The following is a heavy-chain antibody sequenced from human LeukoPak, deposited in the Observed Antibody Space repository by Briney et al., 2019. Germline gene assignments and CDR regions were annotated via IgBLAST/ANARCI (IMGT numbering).Heavy chain of an antibody. J-gene: IGHJ4*02. CDR3: ARDLGDGYNFGGFDY. D-gene: IGHD5-24*01. CDR2: INPSGGST. Sequence: ASVKVSCKASGYTFTSYYMHWVRQAPGQRLEWMGIINPSGGSTSYAQKFQGRVTMTRDTSTSTVYMELSSLRSEDTAVYYCARDLGDGYNFGGFDYWGQGTLVTVSS. CDR1: GYTFTSYY. V-gene: IGHV1-46*01.